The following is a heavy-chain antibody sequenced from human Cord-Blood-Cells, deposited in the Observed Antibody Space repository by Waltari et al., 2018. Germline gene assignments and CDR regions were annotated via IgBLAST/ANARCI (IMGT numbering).Heavy chain of an antibody. V-gene: IGHV1-24*01. CDR2: FDPEDGET. CDR3: ATGSIVGATIAFDI. J-gene: IGHJ3*02. D-gene: IGHD1-26*01. CDR1: GYTLTELS. Sequence: QVQLVQSGAEVKKPGASVQVSCKVSGYTLTELSIPWVRPAPGKGLEWMGGFDPEDGETIYAQKFQGRVTMTEDTSTDTAYMELSSLRSEGMAVYYCATGSIVGATIAFDIWGQGTMVTVSS.